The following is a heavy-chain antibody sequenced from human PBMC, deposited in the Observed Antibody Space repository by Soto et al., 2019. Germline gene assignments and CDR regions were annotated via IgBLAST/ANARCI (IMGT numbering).Heavy chain of an antibody. CDR1: GFTFSSYA. D-gene: IGHD2-2*01. V-gene: IGHV3-23*01. Sequence: EVQLLASGGGLVQPGGSLRLSCAASGFTFSSYAMSWVRQAPGKGLEWVSAISGSGGRTYYADSVKGRFTISRDNSKYTLYLQMNSLRAEDTAVYYCAKAPDIVVVPAANDPFYFDYWGQGTLVTVSS. J-gene: IGHJ4*02. CDR3: AKAPDIVVVPAANDPFYFDY. CDR2: ISGSGGRT.